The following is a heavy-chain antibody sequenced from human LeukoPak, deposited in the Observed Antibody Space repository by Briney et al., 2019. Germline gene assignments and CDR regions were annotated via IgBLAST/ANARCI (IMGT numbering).Heavy chain of an antibody. CDR2: INPSGGST. V-gene: IGHV1-46*01. J-gene: IGHJ4*02. CDR1: GYTFTSYY. D-gene: IGHD3-22*01. Sequence: ASVKVSCKASGYTFTSYYMHWVRQAPGQGREWMGIINPSGGSTSYAQKYQGRVTMTRDTSTSTVYMELSSLRSEDTAVYYCARPSGYNYYDSSGSLSYWGQGTLVTVSS. CDR3: ARPSGYNYYDSSGSLSY.